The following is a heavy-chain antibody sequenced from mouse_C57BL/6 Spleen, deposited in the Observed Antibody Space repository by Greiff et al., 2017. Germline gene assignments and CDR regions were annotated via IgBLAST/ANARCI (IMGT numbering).Heavy chain of an antibody. CDR2: IYPGDGDT. V-gene: IGHV1-82*01. J-gene: IGHJ1*03. D-gene: IGHD1-1*01. CDR3: ARYCGDSSYGWYFDV. CDR1: GYAFSSSW. Sequence: VQQQQSGPELVKPGASVKISCKASGYAFSSSWMNWVKQRPGKGLEWIGRIYPGDGDTNYNGKFKGKATLTADKSSSTAYMQLSSLTSEDSAVYFYARYCGDSSYGWYFDVWGTGTTVTVSS.